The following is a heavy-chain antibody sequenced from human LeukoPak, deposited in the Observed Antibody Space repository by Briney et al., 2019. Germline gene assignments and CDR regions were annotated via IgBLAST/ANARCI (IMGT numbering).Heavy chain of an antibody. J-gene: IGHJ4*02. Sequence: SQTLSLTCTVSGGSISSGSYYWSWVRQPAGKGLEWIGRIYTSGSTNYNPSLKSRVTISADTSKNQFSLKLSSVTAADTAVYYCARSDYVWGSYRYLDYWGQGTLVTVSS. V-gene: IGHV4-61*02. CDR2: IYTSGST. CDR3: ARSDYVWGSYRYLDY. D-gene: IGHD3-16*02. CDR1: GGSISSGSYY.